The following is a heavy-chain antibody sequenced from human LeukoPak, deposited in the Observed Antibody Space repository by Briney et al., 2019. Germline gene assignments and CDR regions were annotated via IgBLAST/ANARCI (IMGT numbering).Heavy chain of an antibody. CDR1: GYTFTSYY. V-gene: IGHV1-46*01. J-gene: IGHJ5*02. D-gene: IGHD2-2*01. CDR2: INPSGGST. Sequence: ASVKVSCKASGYTFTSYYMHWVRQAPGQGLEWMGIINPSGGSTSYAQKFQGRVTMTRDTSTSTAYMELSSLRSEDTAVYYCARDRPRYCSSTSCVRGWFDPWGQGTLVTVSS. CDR3: ARDRPRYCSSTSCVRGWFDP.